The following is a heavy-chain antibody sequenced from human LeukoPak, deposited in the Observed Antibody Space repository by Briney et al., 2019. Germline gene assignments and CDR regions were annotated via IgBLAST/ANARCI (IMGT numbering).Heavy chain of an antibody. CDR1: GGSISSNDYY. CDR3: ARDREYSVATTGGVRFDY. Sequence: PSETLSLTCTVSGGSISSNDYYWDWIRQPPGMGLEYIGSIYYSGSTYYNPSLKSRVTISVDTSKNQFSLKLSSVTAADTAVYYCARDREYSVATTGGVRFDYWGQGTLVTVSS. CDR2: IYYSGST. V-gene: IGHV4-39*07. J-gene: IGHJ4*02. D-gene: IGHD5-12*01.